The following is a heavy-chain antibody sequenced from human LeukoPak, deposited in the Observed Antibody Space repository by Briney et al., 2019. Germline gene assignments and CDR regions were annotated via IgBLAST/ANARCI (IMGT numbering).Heavy chain of an antibody. V-gene: IGHV3-23*01. CDR3: AGGGGDSWHTIDY. D-gene: IGHD6-13*01. CDR2: ISGSGGST. CDR1: GFTFSSYA. Sequence: GGSLRLSCAASGFTFSSYAMSWVRQAPGKGLEWVSAISGSGGSTYYADSVKGRFTISRDNSKNTLYLQMNSLRAEDTAVYYCAGGGGDSWHTIDYWGQGTLVTVSS. J-gene: IGHJ4*02.